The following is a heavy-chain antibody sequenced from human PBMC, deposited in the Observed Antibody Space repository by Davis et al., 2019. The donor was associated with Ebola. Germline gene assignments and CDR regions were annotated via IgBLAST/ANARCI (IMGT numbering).Heavy chain of an antibody. D-gene: IGHD5-18*01. V-gene: IGHV3-30-3*01. CDR3: ARDYSYAPSGY. CDR1: GFTFSSYA. CDR2: ISYDGSNK. Sequence: GESLKISCAASGFTFSSYAMHWVRQAPGKGLEWVAVISYDGSNKYYADSVKGRFTISRDNSKNTLYLQMNSLRAEDTAVYYCARDYSYAPSGYWGQGTLVTVSS. J-gene: IGHJ4*02.